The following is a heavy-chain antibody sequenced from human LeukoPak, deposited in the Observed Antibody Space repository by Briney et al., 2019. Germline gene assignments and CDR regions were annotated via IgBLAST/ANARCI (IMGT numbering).Heavy chain of an antibody. D-gene: IGHD3-22*01. V-gene: IGHV3-23*01. CDR1: GFTFNTYA. CDR3: AKMSGYYWGVH. CDR2: IGAGGTNP. Sequence: PGGSLRLSCAASGFTFNTYAMSWVRQAPGKGLEWVSAIGAGGTNPYYADSVKGRFTISRDNSKNTLYFQMSSLGADDTAVCYCAKMSGYYWGVHWGQGTLVTVSS. J-gene: IGHJ4*02.